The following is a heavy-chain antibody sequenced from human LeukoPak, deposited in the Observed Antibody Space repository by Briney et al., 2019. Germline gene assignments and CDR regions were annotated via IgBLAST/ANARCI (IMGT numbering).Heavy chain of an antibody. CDR2: ISSSSSTI. D-gene: IGHD6-13*01. Sequence: GGSLRLSCAASGFTFSSYGMPWVRQAPGKGLEWVSYISSSSSTIYYADSVKGRFTISRDNAKNSLYLQMNSLRAEDTAVYYCARALAPGIAAAGTGTDYWGQGTLVTVSS. V-gene: IGHV3-48*01. CDR1: GFTFSSYG. CDR3: ARALAPGIAAAGTGTDY. J-gene: IGHJ4*02.